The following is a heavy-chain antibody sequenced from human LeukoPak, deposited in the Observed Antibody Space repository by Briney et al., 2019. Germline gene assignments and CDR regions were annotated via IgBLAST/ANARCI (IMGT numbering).Heavy chain of an antibody. V-gene: IGHV4-39*01. J-gene: IGHJ4*02. CDR1: GGSIRSSSYY. CDR3: ARQGAGTACSFDS. Sequence: SDTLSLTCTVSGGSIRSSSYYWGWIRQPPGEGLEWIGSIYYSRSTYYTPSLKSQVTISVDTSKNQFSLKLSSVTAADTAVYYCARQGAGTACSFDSWGQGTLVTVSS. D-gene: IGHD3-10*01. CDR2: IYYSRST.